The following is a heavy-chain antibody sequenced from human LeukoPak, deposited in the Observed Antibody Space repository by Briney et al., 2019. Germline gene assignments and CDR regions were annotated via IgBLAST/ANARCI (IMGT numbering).Heavy chain of an antibody. CDR3: ARHLRGEQQLSGFDY. CDR2: IYYSGST. V-gene: IGHV4-59*08. J-gene: IGHJ4*02. CDR1: GGSISSYY. D-gene: IGHD6-13*01. Sequence: SETLSLTCTVSGGSISSYYWRWLRQPPGKGLEWIGYIYYSGSTKYNPSLRSRVTISADTSKNQFSLKLSSVTAADTAVYYCARHLRGEQQLSGFDYWGQGTPVTVSS.